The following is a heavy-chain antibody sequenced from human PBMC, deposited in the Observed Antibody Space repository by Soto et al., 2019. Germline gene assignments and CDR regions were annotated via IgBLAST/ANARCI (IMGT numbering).Heavy chain of an antibody. CDR3: ARGRGRYSSGWSWFDP. CDR2: IFQSGST. Sequence: PSETLSLTCGASGGTIRSPDWWTWVRQPAGKGLEWIGEIFQSGSTNYTPSLESRVTISVDKSKNQFSLTLTSVTAADTAVYFCARGRGRYSSGWSWFDPWGQGILVTVSS. V-gene: IGHV4-4*02. J-gene: IGHJ5*02. D-gene: IGHD6-19*01. CDR1: GGTIRSPDW.